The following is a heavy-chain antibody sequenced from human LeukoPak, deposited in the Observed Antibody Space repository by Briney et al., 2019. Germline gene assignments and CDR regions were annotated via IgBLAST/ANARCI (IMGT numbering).Heavy chain of an antibody. CDR1: GFTFSSYS. Sequence: GGSLRLSCAASGFTFSSYSMNWVRQAPRKGLEWVSNISSSSTIYYADSVKGRFTISRDNAKNSLYLQMNSLRAEDTAVYYCARVSKGNWGPFDYWGQGTLVTVSS. CDR3: ARVSKGNWGPFDY. D-gene: IGHD7-27*01. CDR2: ISSSSTI. V-gene: IGHV3-48*01. J-gene: IGHJ4*02.